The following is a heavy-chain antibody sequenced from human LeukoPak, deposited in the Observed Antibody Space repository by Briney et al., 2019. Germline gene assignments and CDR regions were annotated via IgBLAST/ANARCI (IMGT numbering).Heavy chain of an antibody. V-gene: IGHV4-34*01. CDR2: INHSGST. Sequence: SETLSLTCAVYGGSFSGYYWSWIRQPPVKGLEWIGEINHSGSTNYNPSLKSRVTISVDTSKNQFSLKLSSVTAADTAVYYCARGPYSNGLYSFDYWGQGTLVTVSS. CDR1: GGSFSGYY. D-gene: IGHD6-19*01. CDR3: ARGPYSNGLYSFDY. J-gene: IGHJ4*02.